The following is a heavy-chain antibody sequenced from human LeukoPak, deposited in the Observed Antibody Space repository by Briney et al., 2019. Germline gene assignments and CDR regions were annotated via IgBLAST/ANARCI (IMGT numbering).Heavy chain of an antibody. J-gene: IGHJ4*02. CDR3: ARTYYYDSSGPTPCFDY. CDR1: GGSFSGYY. V-gene: IGHV4-34*01. Sequence: SETLSLTCAVYGGSFSGYYWSWIRQPPGKGLEWIGEINHSGSTNYNPSLKSRVTISVDTSKNQFSLKLSSVTAADTAVYYCARTYYYDSSGPTPCFDYWGQGTLVTVSS. D-gene: IGHD3-22*01. CDR2: INHSGST.